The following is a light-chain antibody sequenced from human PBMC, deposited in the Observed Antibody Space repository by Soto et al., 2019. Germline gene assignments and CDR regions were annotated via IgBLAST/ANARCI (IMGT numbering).Light chain of an antibody. CDR2: DAF. V-gene: IGKV1-33*01. CDR1: QDIKNY. Sequence: DIQMTQSPSSLSAFVGDSITITCQARQDIKNYLNWYQHKPGKAPKLLIYDAFKSDAGVPSRFSGSGSGTDFTFTISSLQPEDIATYFCQQYDSLPPTFGGGTRVDI. CDR3: QQYDSLPPT. J-gene: IGKJ4*01.